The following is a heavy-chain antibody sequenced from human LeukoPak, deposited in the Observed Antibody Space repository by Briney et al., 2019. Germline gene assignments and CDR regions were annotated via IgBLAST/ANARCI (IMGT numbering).Heavy chain of an antibody. CDR2: IYYSGST. Sequence: SETLSLTCAVSGGSISTYYWSWIRQPPGKGLGWIGYIYYSGSTNYNPSLKSRVTISVDTSKNQFSLKLSSVTAADTAVYYCARGRKQWIYWGQGTLVTVSS. J-gene: IGHJ4*02. CDR1: GGSISTYY. CDR3: ARGRKQWIY. D-gene: IGHD2-2*03. V-gene: IGHV4-59*01.